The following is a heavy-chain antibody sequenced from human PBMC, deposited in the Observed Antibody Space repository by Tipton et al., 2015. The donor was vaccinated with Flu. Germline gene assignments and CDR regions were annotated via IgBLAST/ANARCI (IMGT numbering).Heavy chain of an antibody. CDR1: GFTVSPNY. CDR3: ARGTSVTNFFDY. J-gene: IGHJ4*02. D-gene: IGHD4-17*01. Sequence: SLRLSCAVSGFTVSPNYMSWVRQAPGKGLEWVSAIHGVDSTYYADSVKGSFTISRDNSKNTLYLQMNTLSPEDTAVYFCARGTSVTNFFDYWGQGTLVTVSS. CDR2: IHGVDST. V-gene: IGHV3-66*01.